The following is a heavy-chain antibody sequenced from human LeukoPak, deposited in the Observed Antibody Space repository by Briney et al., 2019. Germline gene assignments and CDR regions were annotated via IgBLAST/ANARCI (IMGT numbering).Heavy chain of an antibody. CDR3: ARSSYFPPRTPNY. Sequence: PSETLSLTCAVYGGSFSGYYWSWIRQPPGKGLEWIGEINHSGSTNYNPSLKSRVTIPVDTSKNQFSLKLSSVTAADTAVYYCARSSYFPPRTPNYWGQGTLVTVSS. D-gene: IGHD2-21*01. CDR1: GGSFSGYY. CDR2: INHSGST. V-gene: IGHV4-34*01. J-gene: IGHJ4*02.